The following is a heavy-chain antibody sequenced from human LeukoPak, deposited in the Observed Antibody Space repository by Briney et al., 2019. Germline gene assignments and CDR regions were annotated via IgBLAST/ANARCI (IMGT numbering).Heavy chain of an antibody. D-gene: IGHD3-22*01. CDR3: ARETNYYDSSGQYYYYYHGMDV. CDR2: IYTSGST. V-gene: IGHV4-4*07. CDR1: GGSISSYY. Sequence: PSETLSLTCTVSGGSISSYYWSWIRQPAGKGLEWIGRIYTSGSTNYNPSLKSRVTMSVDTSKNQFSLKLSSVTAADTAVYYCARETNYYDSSGQYYYYYHGMDVWGQGTTVTVSS. J-gene: IGHJ6*02.